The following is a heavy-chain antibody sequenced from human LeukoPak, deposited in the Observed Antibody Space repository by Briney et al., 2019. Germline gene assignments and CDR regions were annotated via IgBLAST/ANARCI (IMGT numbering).Heavy chain of an antibody. D-gene: IGHD3-3*01. CDR1: GGSISSGSYY. J-gene: IGHJ3*02. CDR2: IYTSGST. CDR3: ARHLEGLGAFDI. Sequence: PSQTLSLTCTVSGGSISSGSYYWSWIRQPAGKGLEWIGRIYTSGSTNYNPSLKSRVTISVDTSKNQFSMKLSSVTAADTAVYYCARHLEGLGAFDIWGQGTMVTVSS. V-gene: IGHV4-61*02.